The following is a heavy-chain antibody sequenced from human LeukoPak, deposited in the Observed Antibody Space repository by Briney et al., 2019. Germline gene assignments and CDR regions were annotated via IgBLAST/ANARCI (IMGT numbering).Heavy chain of an antibody. D-gene: IGHD3-22*01. V-gene: IGHV1-69*05. CDR2: IIPIFGTA. CDR1: GGTFSSYA. Sequence: SVKVSCKASGGTFSSYAISWVRQAPGQGLEWMGRIIPIFGTANYAQKFQGRVTIATDESTSTAYMELSSLRSEDTAVYYCARGPGLVVVGTEYFQHWGQGTLVTVSS. CDR3: ARGPGLVVVGTEYFQH. J-gene: IGHJ1*01.